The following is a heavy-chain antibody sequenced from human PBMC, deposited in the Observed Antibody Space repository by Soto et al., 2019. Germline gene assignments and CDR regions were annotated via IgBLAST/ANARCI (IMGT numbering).Heavy chain of an antibody. J-gene: IGHJ1*01. V-gene: IGHV4-39*01. D-gene: IGHD1-26*01. Sequence: PSETLSLTCTVSGGSISSSSYYWGWIRQPPGKGLEWIGSIYYSGSTYYNPSLKSRVTISVDTSKNQFSLKLSSVTAADTAVYYCARHGTFSPRAEYFQHWGQGNLVT. CDR3: ARHGTFSPRAEYFQH. CDR2: IYYSGST. CDR1: GGSISSSSYY.